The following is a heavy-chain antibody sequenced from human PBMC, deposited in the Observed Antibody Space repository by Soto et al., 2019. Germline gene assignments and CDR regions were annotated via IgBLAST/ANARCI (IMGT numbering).Heavy chain of an antibody. J-gene: IGHJ3*02. CDR2: IYYSGST. V-gene: IGHV4-61*01. CDR3: ARDHYYGSGGLLGVFDI. Sequence: SETLSLTCTVSGGSVSSGSYYWSWIRQPPGKGLEWIGYIYYSGSTNYNPSLKSRVTISVDTSKNQFSLKLSSVTAADTAVYYCARDHYYGSGGLLGVFDIWGQGTTFPVSS. D-gene: IGHD3-10*01. CDR1: GGSVSSGSYY.